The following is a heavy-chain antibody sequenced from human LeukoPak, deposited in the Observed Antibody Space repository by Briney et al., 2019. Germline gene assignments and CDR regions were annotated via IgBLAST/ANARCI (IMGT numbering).Heavy chain of an antibody. V-gene: IGHV3-21*01. J-gene: IGHJ6*02. Sequence: GGSLRLSCAASGFTFSSYSMNWVRQAPGKGQEWVSSISSSSSEIYYADSVKGRFTISRDNAKNSLYLQMNSLRAEDTAVYYCARVVMVRGGYGMDVWGPGTTVTVSS. D-gene: IGHD3-10*01. CDR1: GFTFSSYS. CDR3: ARVVMVRGGYGMDV. CDR2: ISSSSSEI.